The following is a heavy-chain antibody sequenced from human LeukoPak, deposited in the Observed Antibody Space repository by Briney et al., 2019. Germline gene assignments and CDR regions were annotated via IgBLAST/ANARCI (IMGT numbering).Heavy chain of an antibody. J-gene: IGHJ4*02. CDR3: ARASPPRRISSRYYFDY. V-gene: IGHV1-2*02. CDR2: INPNSGGT. Sequence: ASVKVSCKASGYTFTGYYMHWVRQAPGQGLEWMGWINPNSGGTNYAQKFQGRVTMTRDTSISTAYMELSRLSSDDTAVYYCARASPPRRISSRYYFDYWGQGTLVTVSS. CDR1: GYTFTGYY. D-gene: IGHD3-3*02.